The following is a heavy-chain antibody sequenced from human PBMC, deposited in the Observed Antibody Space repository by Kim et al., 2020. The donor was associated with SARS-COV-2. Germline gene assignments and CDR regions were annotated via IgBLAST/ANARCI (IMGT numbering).Heavy chain of an antibody. CDR3: ARAHIITTQYWYFDN. CDR2: IGTAGDT. V-gene: IGHV3-13*01. CDR1: GFRFSDYD. J-gene: IGHJ2*01. D-gene: IGHD3-22*01. Sequence: GGSLRLSCAASGFRFSDYDMHWVRQAPGRGLEWVSGIGTAGDTWYSGSVKGRFIISRDNAKNSFYLQVNSLRAGDTAVYFCARAHIITTQYWYFDNWGRGTLVTVSS.